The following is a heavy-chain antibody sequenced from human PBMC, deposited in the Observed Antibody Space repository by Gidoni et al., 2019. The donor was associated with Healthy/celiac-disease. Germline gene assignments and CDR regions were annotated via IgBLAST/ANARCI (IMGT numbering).Heavy chain of an antibody. CDR1: GFTFSSYS. CDR2: ISSSSSYI. CDR3: ARDLSEYSSSWLY. J-gene: IGHJ4*02. Sequence: EVQLVESGGGLVKPGGSLRLSCAASGFTFSSYSMNWVRQAPGKGLEWVSSISSSSSYIYYADSVKGRFTISRDNAKNSLYLQMNSLRAEDTAVYYCARDLSEYSSSWLYWGQGTLVTVSS. D-gene: IGHD6-13*01. V-gene: IGHV3-21*01.